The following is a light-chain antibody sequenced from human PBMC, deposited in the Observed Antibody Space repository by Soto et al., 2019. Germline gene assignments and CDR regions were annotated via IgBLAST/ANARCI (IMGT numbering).Light chain of an antibody. CDR3: QQANSFPLT. CDR1: QGFNKW. J-gene: IGKJ4*01. Sequence: DIQMTQSPSSVSASVGDRVTITCRASQGFNKWLGWYQQKAGKAPKLLIYSASSLQSGVSARFSGSGSGTDFTLTISSLQPEDSATYYCQQANSFPLTFGGGTKVEIK. CDR2: SAS. V-gene: IGKV1-12*01.